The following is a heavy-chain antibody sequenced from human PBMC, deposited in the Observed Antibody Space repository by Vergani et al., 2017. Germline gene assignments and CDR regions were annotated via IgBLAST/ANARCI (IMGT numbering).Heavy chain of an antibody. D-gene: IGHD2-2*01. CDR1: GYTFTSYG. CDR2: ISACSGNT. CDR3: ARDPDTVVVPAAPYYYYYYGMDV. Sequence: QVQLVKSGAEVKKPGASVKVSCKASGYTFTSYGISWVRQAPGQGLEWMGWISACSGNTNYAQKLQGRVTMTTDTSTSTAYMEMRSLGSDATAVYYGARDPDTVVVPAAPYYYYYYGMDVWGQ. J-gene: IGHJ6*02. V-gene: IGHV1-18*04.